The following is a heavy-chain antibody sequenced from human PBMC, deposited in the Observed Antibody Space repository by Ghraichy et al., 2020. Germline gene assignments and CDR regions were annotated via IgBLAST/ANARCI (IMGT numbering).Heavy chain of an antibody. CDR3: TREESVDDRGDLPPGY. CDR1: GFTFRSYS. Sequence: GESLNISCEASGFTFRSYSMHWVRQAPGKGLEWVSLISSNGLFIYYAYSVEGRFTISRDNAKNSVYLQMNSLRADDTAVYYCTREESVDDRGDLPPGYWGQGTLVSVSS. J-gene: IGHJ4*02. CDR2: ISSNGLFI. D-gene: IGHD4-17*01. V-gene: IGHV3-21*01.